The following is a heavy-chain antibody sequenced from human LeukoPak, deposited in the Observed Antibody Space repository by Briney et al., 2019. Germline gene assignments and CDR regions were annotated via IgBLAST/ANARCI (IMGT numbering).Heavy chain of an antibody. CDR3: ARDSSSSSYYYYGMDV. CDR2: IYSGGST. J-gene: IGHJ6*02. D-gene: IGHD6-6*01. CDR1: GFTVSSNY. Sequence: GGSLRLSCAASGFTVSSNYMSWVRQAPGKGREWVSVIYSGGSTYYADSVKGRFTISRHNSKNTLYLQMNSLRAEDTAVYYCARDSSSSSYYYYGMDVWGQGTTVTVSS. V-gene: IGHV3-53*04.